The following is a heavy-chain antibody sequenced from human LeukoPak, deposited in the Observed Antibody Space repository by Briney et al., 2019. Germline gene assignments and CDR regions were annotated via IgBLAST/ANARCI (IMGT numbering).Heavy chain of an antibody. J-gene: IGHJ4*02. CDR2: ISTNGGST. CDR1: GFTFSSYA. Sequence: GGSLRLSCAASGFTFSSYAMHWVRQAPGKGPEYVSSISTNGGSTYYANSVKGRFTISRDNSKNTLYLQMGSLRAEDMAVYYCVRGYCGSTSCYGDYWGQGTLVTVSS. D-gene: IGHD2-2*01. V-gene: IGHV3-64*01. CDR3: VRGYCGSTSCYGDY.